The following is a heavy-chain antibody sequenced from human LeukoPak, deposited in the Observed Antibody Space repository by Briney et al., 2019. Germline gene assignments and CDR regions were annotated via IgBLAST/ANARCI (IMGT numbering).Heavy chain of an antibody. D-gene: IGHD3-10*01. CDR2: IYSGGST. V-gene: IGHV3-53*01. J-gene: IGHJ4*02. CDR1: GFTVSSNY. Sequence: GGSLRLSCAASGFTVSSNYMSWVRQAPGKGLEWVSVIYSGGSTYYADSVKGRFTISRDNAKNSLYLQMNSLRAEDTAVYYCARDLIQVRTPRAYYYGSGRLAYWGQGTLVTVSS. CDR3: ARDLIQVRTPRAYYYGSGRLAY.